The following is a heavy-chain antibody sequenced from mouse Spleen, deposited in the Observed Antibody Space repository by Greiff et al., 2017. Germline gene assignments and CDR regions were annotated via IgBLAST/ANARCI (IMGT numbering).Heavy chain of an antibody. V-gene: IGHV5-9-3*01. CDR1: GFTFSSYA. Sequence: EVHLVESGGGLVKPGGSLKLSCAASGFTFSSYAMSWVRQTPEKRLEWVATISSGGSYTYYPDSVKGRFTISRDNAKNTLYLQMSSLRSEDTAMYYCARRDWDEAYWGQGTLVTVSA. CDR3: ARRDWDEAY. J-gene: IGHJ3*01. D-gene: IGHD4-1*01. CDR2: ISSGGSYT.